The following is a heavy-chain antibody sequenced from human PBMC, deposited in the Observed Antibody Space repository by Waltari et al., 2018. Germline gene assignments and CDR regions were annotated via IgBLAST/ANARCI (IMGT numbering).Heavy chain of an antibody. J-gene: IGHJ4*02. D-gene: IGHD3-22*01. Sequence: QVQLQESGPGLVKPSETLSLTCAVSGYSISSGYYWGWIRQPPGKGLEWIGSIYHSGRTYYNPSLKSRVTISVDTSKNQFSLKLSSVTAADTAVYYCARDPTGYYSPFDYWGQGTLVTVSS. CDR2: IYHSGRT. V-gene: IGHV4-38-2*02. CDR1: GYSISSGYY. CDR3: ARDPTGYYSPFDY.